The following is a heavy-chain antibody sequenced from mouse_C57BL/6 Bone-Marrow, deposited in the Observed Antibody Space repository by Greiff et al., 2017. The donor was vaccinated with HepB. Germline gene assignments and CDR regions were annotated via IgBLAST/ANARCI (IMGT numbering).Heavy chain of an antibody. CDR1: GFSLTSYG. CDR3: AKKGYSNYYAMDY. D-gene: IGHD2-5*01. Sequence: QVQLKQSGPGLVQPSQILSITCTVSGFSLTSYGVHWVRQSPGKGLEWLGVIWRGGSTDYNAAFMSRLSITKDNSKSQVFFKMNSLQADDTAIYYCAKKGYSNYYAMDYWGQGTSVTVSS. V-gene: IGHV2-5*01. CDR2: IWRGGST. J-gene: IGHJ4*01.